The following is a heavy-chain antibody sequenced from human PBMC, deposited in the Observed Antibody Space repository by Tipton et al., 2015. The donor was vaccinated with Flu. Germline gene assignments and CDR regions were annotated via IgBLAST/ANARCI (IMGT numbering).Heavy chain of an antibody. V-gene: IGHV1-8*01. CDR2: MNPDSGST. CDR1: GYTFTNYE. J-gene: IGHJ4*02. D-gene: IGHD6-13*01. Sequence: QLVQSGAEVKKPGASVKVSCRASGYTFTNYEINWVRQATGQGLEWMGWMNPDSGSTGYAQKFRGRVTMTRSTSISTAYLELSGLRSEDTAMYYCARESQQLASDYWGQGTLVTVSS. CDR3: ARESQQLASDY.